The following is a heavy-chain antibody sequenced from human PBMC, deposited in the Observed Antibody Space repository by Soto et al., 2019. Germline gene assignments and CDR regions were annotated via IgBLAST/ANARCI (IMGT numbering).Heavy chain of an antibody. CDR2: ISYDGSNK. CDR1: GFTFSSYA. D-gene: IGHD6-13*01. CDR3: ERDSQGSSRLDY. V-gene: IGHV3-30-3*01. Sequence: PGGSLRLSCAASGFTFSSYAMHWVRQAPGKGLEWVAVISYDGSNKYYADSVKGRFTISRDNSKNTLYLQMNSLRAEDTAVYYCERDSQGSSRLDYWGQGTLVTVSS. J-gene: IGHJ4*02.